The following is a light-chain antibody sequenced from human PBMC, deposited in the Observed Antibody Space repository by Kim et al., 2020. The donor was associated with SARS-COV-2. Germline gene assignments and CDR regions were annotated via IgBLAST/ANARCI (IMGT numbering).Light chain of an antibody. CDR1: QSIGIS. CDR2: DAA. V-gene: IGKV3-11*01. J-gene: IGKJ4*01. Sequence: PGEGAILSGRASQSIGISLGWYQHKPGPAPRLLIYDAAIRAAGIPDRFSGGGSGTDFTLTIGRLEPEDFAVYYCQQRNNWPPAVTFGGGTKVDIK. CDR3: QQRNNWPPAVT.